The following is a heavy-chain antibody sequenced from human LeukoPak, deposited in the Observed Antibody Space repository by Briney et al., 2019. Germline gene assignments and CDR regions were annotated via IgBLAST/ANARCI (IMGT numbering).Heavy chain of an antibody. Sequence: GGSLRLSCAASGFTFSSYGMHWVRQAPGKGLEWVAFVRYDGTNKYYADSVKGRFTISRDNSKNTLYLQMNSLRPEDTAVYYCAKKDCSGGSCPYYFDHWGQGTLVTVSS. CDR2: VRYDGTNK. J-gene: IGHJ4*02. CDR3: AKKDCSGGSCPYYFDH. V-gene: IGHV3-30*02. CDR1: GFTFSSYG. D-gene: IGHD2-15*01.